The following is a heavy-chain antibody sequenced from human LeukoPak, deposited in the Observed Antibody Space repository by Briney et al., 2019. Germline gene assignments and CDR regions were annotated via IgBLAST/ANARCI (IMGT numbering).Heavy chain of an antibody. D-gene: IGHD3-3*01. V-gene: IGHV4-61*01. CDR2: IYYSGST. Sequence: SETLSLTCTVSGGSISSSSYYWSWIRQPPGKGLEWIGYIYYSGSTNYNPSLKSRVTISVDTSKNQFSLKLSSVTAADTAVYYCARETDFWSGPRTFDYWGQGTLVTVSS. CDR1: GGSISSSSYY. CDR3: ARETDFWSGPRTFDY. J-gene: IGHJ4*02.